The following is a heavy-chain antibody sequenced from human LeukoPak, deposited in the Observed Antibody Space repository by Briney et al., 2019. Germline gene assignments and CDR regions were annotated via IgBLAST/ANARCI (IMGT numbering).Heavy chain of an antibody. CDR2: IYTSGST. V-gene: IGHV4-61*02. CDR3: ARASYSYDISGWVPFDY. J-gene: IGHJ4*02. Sequence: SQTLSLTCTVSGGSISSGSYYWSWIRQPAGKGLEWIGRIYTSGSTNYNPSLKSRVTISGDTSKNQFSLRLSSVTAADTAVYYCARASYSYDISGWVPFDYWGQGTLVTVSS. CDR1: GGSISSGSYY. D-gene: IGHD3-22*01.